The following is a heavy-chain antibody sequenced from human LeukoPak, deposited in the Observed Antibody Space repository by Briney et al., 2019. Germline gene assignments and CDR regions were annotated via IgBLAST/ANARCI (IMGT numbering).Heavy chain of an antibody. CDR3: AKDLLSLYYYGSGINFDY. D-gene: IGHD3-10*01. V-gene: IGHV3-23*01. Sequence: GGSLRLSCAASGFTFSSYAMSWVRQAPGKGLEWVSAISGSGGSTYYADSVKGRFTISRDNSKNTLYLQMNSLRAEDTAVYYCAKDLLSLYYYGSGINFDYWGQGTLVTVSS. CDR2: ISGSGGST. CDR1: GFTFSSYA. J-gene: IGHJ4*02.